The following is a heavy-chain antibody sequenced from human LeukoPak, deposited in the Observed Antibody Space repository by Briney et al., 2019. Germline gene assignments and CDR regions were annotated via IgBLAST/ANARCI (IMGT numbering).Heavy chain of an antibody. D-gene: IGHD3-9*01. CDR1: RGSISSSSYY. V-gene: IGHV4-39*07. CDR3: ARGDILTGVDY. Sequence: SETLSLTCTVSRGSISSSSYYWGWIRQPPGKGLEWIGSIYYSGSTYYNPSLKSRVTISVDTSKKQISLKLSSVTAADTAVYYCARGDILTGVDYWGQGTLVTVSS. J-gene: IGHJ4*02. CDR2: IYYSGST.